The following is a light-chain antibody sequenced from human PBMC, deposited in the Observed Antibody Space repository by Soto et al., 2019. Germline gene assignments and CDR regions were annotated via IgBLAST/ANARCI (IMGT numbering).Light chain of an antibody. CDR3: TSYISYSTYV. CDR1: SSDVGNYNY. CDR2: EVN. Sequence: QSALTQPASVSGSPGQSITISCTGTSSDVGNYNYVSWYQQHPGKAPRLMIYEVNNRPSGVSYRFSGSKSGNTASLTISGLQAEDEADYYCTSYISYSTYVFGTGTKVTVL. V-gene: IGLV2-14*01. J-gene: IGLJ1*01.